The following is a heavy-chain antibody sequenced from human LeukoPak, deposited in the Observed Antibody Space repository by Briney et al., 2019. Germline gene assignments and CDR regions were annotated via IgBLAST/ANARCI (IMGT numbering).Heavy chain of an antibody. V-gene: IGHV3-15*01. CDR3: TTGYYFYYMDV. Sequence: GGSLRLSCAASGLTFSNAWMSWVRQAPGKGLEWVGRIKSKTDGGTTDYAAPVKGRFTISRDDSKNTLYLQMNSLKTEDTAVYYCTTGYYFYYMDVWGKGTTVTVSS. D-gene: IGHD3-22*01. J-gene: IGHJ6*03. CDR1: GLTFSNAW. CDR2: IKSKTDGGTT.